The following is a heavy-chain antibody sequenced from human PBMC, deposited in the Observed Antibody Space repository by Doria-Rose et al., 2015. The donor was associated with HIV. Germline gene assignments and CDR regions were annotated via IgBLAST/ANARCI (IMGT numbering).Heavy chain of an antibody. CDR3: ARIKSSRWYHKYYFDF. J-gene: IGHJ4*02. D-gene: IGHD6-13*01. CDR1: GVSLSSPGMG. Sequence: QESGPVLVKPTETLTLTCTVFGVSLSSPGMGVSWTRQPPGKALEWLANIFSDDERSHTTSLQSRLTISRATSKSQVVLTMTDMDPVDTATYYCARIKSSRWYHKYYFDFWGQGTLVIVSA. CDR2: IFSDDER. V-gene: IGHV2-26*01.